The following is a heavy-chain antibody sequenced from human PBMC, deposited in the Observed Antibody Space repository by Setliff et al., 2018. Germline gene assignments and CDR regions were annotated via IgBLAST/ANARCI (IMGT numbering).Heavy chain of an antibody. D-gene: IGHD2-2*01. J-gene: IGHJ4*02. CDR2: INA. CDR3: ARGPPDFVVVPAAAKFDY. CDR1: GYTFTSYG. V-gene: IGHV1-18*01. Sequence: ASVKVSCKASGYTFTSYGINWVRQAPGQGLEWMGWINAYAQKFQGRVTMTTDTPTSTAYMELRSLRSDDTAVYFCARGPPDFVVVPAAAKFDYWGQGTLVTV.